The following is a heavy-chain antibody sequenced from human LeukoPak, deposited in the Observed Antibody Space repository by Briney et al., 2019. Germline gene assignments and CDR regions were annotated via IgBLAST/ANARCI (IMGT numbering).Heavy chain of an antibody. Sequence: GGSLRLSCAASGFSFNNAWMSVVRQAPGKGLEWVGRIKRKSDGETTDYAAPVKGRFTISRDDLKNTLYLQMESLKSEDTAVYYCTRDDPDGMDVWGQGTTVIVSS. CDR1: GFSFNNAW. V-gene: IGHV3-15*01. CDR2: IKRKSDGETT. J-gene: IGHJ6*02. CDR3: TRDDPDGMDV.